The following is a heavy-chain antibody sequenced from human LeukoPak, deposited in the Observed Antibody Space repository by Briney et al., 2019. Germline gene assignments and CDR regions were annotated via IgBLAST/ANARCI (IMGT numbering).Heavy chain of an antibody. Sequence: ASVKVSCKASGYTFTSYDINWVRQATGQGLEWMGWMNPNSGNTGYAQKFQGRVTITRDMSTSTAYMELSSLRSEDTAVYYCAADRITIFGVPSYYMDVWGKGTTVTVSS. CDR1: GYTFTSYD. V-gene: IGHV1-8*03. CDR3: AADRITIFGVPSYYMDV. J-gene: IGHJ6*03. CDR2: MNPNSGNT. D-gene: IGHD3-3*01.